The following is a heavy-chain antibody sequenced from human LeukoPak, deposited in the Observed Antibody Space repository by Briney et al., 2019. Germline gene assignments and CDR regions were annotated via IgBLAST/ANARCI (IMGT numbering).Heavy chain of an antibody. CDR1: GGSISSYY. CDR2: IYYSGST. CDR3: AAETDNWNYRGPRNYYYYYMDV. Sequence: SETLSLTCTVSGGSISSYYWSWIRQPPGKGLEWIGYIYYSGSTNYNPSLKSRVTISVDTSKNQFSLKLSSVTAADTAVYYCAAETDNWNYRGPRNYYYYYMDVWGKGTTVTVSS. J-gene: IGHJ6*03. V-gene: IGHV4-59*01. D-gene: IGHD1-7*01.